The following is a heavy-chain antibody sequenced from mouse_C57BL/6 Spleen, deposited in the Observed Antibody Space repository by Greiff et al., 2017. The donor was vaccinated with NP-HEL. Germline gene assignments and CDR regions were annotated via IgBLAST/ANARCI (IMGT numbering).Heavy chain of an antibody. J-gene: IGHJ2*01. V-gene: IGHV1-78*01. D-gene: IGHD1-1*01. CDR3: ARWYYGSSYLYYFDY. Sequence: QVQLQQSDAELVKPGASVKISCKVSGYTFTDHTIHWMKQRPEQGLEWIGYIYPRDGSTKYNEKFKGKATLTADKSSSTAYMQLNSLTSEDSAVYFCARWYYGSSYLYYFDYWGQGTTLTVSS. CDR1: GYTFTDHT. CDR2: IYPRDGST.